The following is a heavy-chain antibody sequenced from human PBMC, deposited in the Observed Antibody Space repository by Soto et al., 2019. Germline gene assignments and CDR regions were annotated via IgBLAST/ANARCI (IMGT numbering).Heavy chain of an antibody. CDR2: IYSGGST. Sequence: GGSLRLSCAASGFTVSSNYMSWVRQAPGKGLEWVSVIYSGGSTYYADSVKGRFTISRDNSKNTLYLQMNSLRAEDTAVYYCAADSSGYRFPSYWGQGTLVTVSS. CDR3: AADSSGYRFPSY. CDR1: GFTVSSNY. J-gene: IGHJ4*02. V-gene: IGHV3-66*01. D-gene: IGHD3-22*01.